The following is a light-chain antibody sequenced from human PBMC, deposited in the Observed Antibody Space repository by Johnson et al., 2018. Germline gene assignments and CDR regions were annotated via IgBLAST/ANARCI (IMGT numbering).Light chain of an antibody. CDR1: SSNIGNNY. J-gene: IGLJ1*01. Sequence: QSVLTQPPSVSAAPGQKVTISCSGSSSNIGNNYVSWYQQLPGTAPKLLIYVHNKRPSAIPDRFSGSKSGTSATLGITGLQTGEEADSYCGTWDSRLKAGKDFRTGTKVTVL. CDR2: VHN. V-gene: IGLV1-51*02. CDR3: GTWDSRLKAGKD.